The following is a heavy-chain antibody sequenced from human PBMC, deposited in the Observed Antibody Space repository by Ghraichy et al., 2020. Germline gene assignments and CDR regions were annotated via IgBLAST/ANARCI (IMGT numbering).Heavy chain of an antibody. CDR1: GFTFDDYT. D-gene: IGHD3/OR15-3a*01. CDR2: ISWDGGST. CDR3: AKDTMDTNYYYYYGMDV. V-gene: IGHV3-43*01. J-gene: IGHJ6*02. Sequence: GGSLRLSCAASGFTFDDYTMHWVRQAPGKGLEWVSLISWDGGSTYYADSVKGRFTISRDNSKNSLYLQMNSLRTEDTALYYCAKDTMDTNYYYYYGMDVWGQGTTVTVSS.